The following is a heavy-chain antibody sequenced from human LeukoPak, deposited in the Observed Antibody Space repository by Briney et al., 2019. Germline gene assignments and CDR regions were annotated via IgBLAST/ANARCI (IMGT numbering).Heavy chain of an antibody. J-gene: IGHJ3*02. D-gene: IGHD3-3*01. CDR3: ARGELRFLEWSTFDI. CDR1: GGSISSYY. Sequence: SETLSLTCTVSGGSISSYYRSWIRQPPGKGLEWIGYIYYSGSTNYNPSLKSRVTISVDTSKNQFSLKLSSVTAADTAVYYCARGELRFLEWSTFDIWGQGTMVTVSS. CDR2: IYYSGST. V-gene: IGHV4-59*01.